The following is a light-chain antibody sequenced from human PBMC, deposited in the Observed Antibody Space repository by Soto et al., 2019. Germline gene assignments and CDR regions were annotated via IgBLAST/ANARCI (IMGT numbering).Light chain of an antibody. CDR3: QELNSYWYA. J-gene: IGKJ2*01. CDR1: QGISTY. V-gene: IGKV1-9*01. CDR2: GAS. Sequence: DIQLTQSPSFLSASVGDRVTITCRASQGISTYLAWYLQRPGKAPKLLIYGASTLQSGVPSRFSGSGSGTEFSRTISGRQPEDFGTYYWQELNSYWYAFGQGTKLEIK.